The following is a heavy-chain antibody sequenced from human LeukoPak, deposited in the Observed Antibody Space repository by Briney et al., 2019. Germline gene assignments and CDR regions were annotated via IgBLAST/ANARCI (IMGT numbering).Heavy chain of an antibody. CDR1: GFTFSSYW. CDR3: ARDSGAYGSGP. CDR2: IKQDGSEK. V-gene: IGHV3-7*01. J-gene: IGHJ5*02. Sequence: PGGSLRLSCSASGFTFSSYWMSWVRQAPGKGQEWVANIKQDGSEKYYVDSVKGRFTISRDNAKNSLYLQMNSLRAEDTAVYYCARDSGAYGSGPWGQGTLVTVSS. D-gene: IGHD3-10*01.